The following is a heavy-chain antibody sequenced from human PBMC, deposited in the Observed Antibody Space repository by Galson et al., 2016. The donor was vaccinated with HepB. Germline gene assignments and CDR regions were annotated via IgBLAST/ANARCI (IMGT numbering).Heavy chain of an antibody. J-gene: IGHJ4*02. V-gene: IGHV6-1*01. CDR2: AFYRSNWPN. Sequence: CASSGDSVSGNSAGWNWIRQSPSRGLEWLGRAFYRSNWPNDYAEPVKSRITINPDTSKTQFSLHLSPVTPEDTAVYYCARSYLLGRGFGLWGPGTPVTVSS. CDR3: ARSYLLGRGFGL. CDR1: GDSVSGNSAG. D-gene: IGHD3-10*01.